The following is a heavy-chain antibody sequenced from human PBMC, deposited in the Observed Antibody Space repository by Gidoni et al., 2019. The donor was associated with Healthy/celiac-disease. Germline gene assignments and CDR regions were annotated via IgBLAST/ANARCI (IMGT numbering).Heavy chain of an antibody. Sequence: QVQLQESGPGLVKPSETLSLPCPASGASISSYYWSWIRQPPGKGLELIGYIYYSGRTNYTPSLKSRDTISVDTSKNQFSLKLSSVTAADTAVDYCARRDCSGGSCDFDYWGQGTLVTVSS. CDR2: IYYSGRT. CDR1: GASISSYY. D-gene: IGHD2-15*01. V-gene: IGHV4-59*08. J-gene: IGHJ4*02. CDR3: ARRDCSGGSCDFDY.